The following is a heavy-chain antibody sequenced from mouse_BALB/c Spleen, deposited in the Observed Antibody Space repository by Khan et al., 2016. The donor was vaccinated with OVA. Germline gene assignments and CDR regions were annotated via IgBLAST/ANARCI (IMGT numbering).Heavy chain of an antibody. Sequence: QVMLVESGAELVRPGASVKLSCKTSGYIFTSYWIHWVKQRSGQGLEWIARIYPGTDNTYYNEKLRDKATLTADKSSSTAYIQLSSLKSEDSAVYFCAREEALYYFAYWGQGTTLTVSS. CDR1: GYIFTSYW. J-gene: IGHJ2*01. CDR3: AREEALYYFAY. CDR2: IYPGTDNT. D-gene: IGHD1-1*01. V-gene: IGHV1-76*01.